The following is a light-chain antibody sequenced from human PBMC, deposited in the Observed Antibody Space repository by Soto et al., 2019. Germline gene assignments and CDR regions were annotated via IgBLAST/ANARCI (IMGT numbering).Light chain of an antibody. J-gene: IGLJ2*01. Sequence: QSVLTQPASVSGSPGQSITISCTGTSSDVGGYNFVSWYQQHPDKAPKLIIYDVNNRPSGVSNRFSGSKSGNTASLTISGIQAEDEADYYCSSYTSSNTLIFGGGTKVTVL. CDR1: SSDVGGYNF. CDR2: DVN. CDR3: SSYTSSNTLI. V-gene: IGLV2-14*03.